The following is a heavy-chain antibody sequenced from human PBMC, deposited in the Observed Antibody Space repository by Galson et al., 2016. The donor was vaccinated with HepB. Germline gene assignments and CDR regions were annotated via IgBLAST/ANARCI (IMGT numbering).Heavy chain of an antibody. J-gene: IGHJ6*02. V-gene: IGHV3-30*18. D-gene: IGHD3-3*01. CDR3: AKAQFVTIFGLVSSGGMDV. Sequence: SLRLSCAASGFTFRSHGMYWVRQAPGKGPEWVALISYDGRNIHYADSVMGRFTVSRDNSKNTLYLQMNSLRAEDTAVYYCAKAQFVTIFGLVSSGGMDVWGQGTTVTASS. CDR1: GFTFRSHG. CDR2: ISYDGRNI.